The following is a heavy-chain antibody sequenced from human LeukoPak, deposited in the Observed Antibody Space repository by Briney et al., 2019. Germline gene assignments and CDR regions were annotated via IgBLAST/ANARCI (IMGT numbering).Heavy chain of an antibody. V-gene: IGHV3-23*01. CDR1: AFTFSNYA. D-gene: IGHD6-19*01. J-gene: IGHJ4*02. Sequence: GGSLRLSGAASAFTFSNYAMSWVRQAPGKGLEGVSTLSATVSDGGAYYADSVKGRFTISSDNSKNTLHLQVSSLRDEDTAMYYCAKNRGKGAVSGTGEIDYWGQGTLVTVSS. CDR3: AKNRGKGAVSGTGEIDY. CDR2: LSATVSDGGA.